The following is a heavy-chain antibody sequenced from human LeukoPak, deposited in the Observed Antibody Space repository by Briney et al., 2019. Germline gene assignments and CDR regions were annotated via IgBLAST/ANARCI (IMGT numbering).Heavy chain of an antibody. J-gene: IGHJ4*02. CDR2: ISSSSSYI. D-gene: IGHD5-18*01. CDR1: GFTFSSYS. V-gene: IGHV3-21*04. CDR3: AREDSYGGYYFDY. Sequence: PGGSLRLSCAASGFTFSSYSMNWVRQAPGKGLEWVSSISSSSSYIYYADSVKGRFTISRDNAKNSLYLQMNSLRAEDTAVYYCAREDSYGGYYFDYWGQGTLVTVSS.